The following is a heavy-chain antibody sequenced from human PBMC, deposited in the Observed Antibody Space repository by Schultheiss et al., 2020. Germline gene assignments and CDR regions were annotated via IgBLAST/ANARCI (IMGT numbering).Heavy chain of an antibody. D-gene: IGHD3-10*01. J-gene: IGHJ6*02. Sequence: ASVKVSCKASGYTFTGYYIHWVRQAPGQGLEWMGWINPSSGGTDYEQKFQGRVTMTTDTSISTAFMELTSLTSDDTAVYYCARDYYGSQTYWGYYYYGLDVWGQGTTVNVSS. CDR3: ARDYYGSQTYWGYYYYGLDV. CDR1: GYTFTGYY. CDR2: INPSSGGT. V-gene: IGHV1-2*02.